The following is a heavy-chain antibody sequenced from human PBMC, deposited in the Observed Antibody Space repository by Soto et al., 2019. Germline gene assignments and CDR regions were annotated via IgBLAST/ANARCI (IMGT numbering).Heavy chain of an antibody. CDR1: GYTFTSYG. CDR3: ARKSRYCRGGTCYFLPGFDY. D-gene: IGHD2-15*01. V-gene: IGHV1-18*01. CDR2: ISAYNGNT. Sequence: ASVKVSCKASGYTFTSYGISWVRQAPGQGLEWMGWISAYNGNTNYAQKLQGRVTITADESTSTAYMELSSLRSEDTAVYYCARKSRYCRGGTCYFLPGFDYGGQGPLVTVSS. J-gene: IGHJ4*02.